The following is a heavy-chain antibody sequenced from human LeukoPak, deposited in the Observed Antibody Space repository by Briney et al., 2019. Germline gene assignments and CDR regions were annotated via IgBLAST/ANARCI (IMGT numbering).Heavy chain of an antibody. CDR1: GFIFRNYA. J-gene: IGHJ4*02. Sequence: GESLTLSCAASGFIFRNYAMSWIRQPPGKGLEWVSAISISGGATYYADSEKGRFSFARASYKNTLYMQIDILTTDATAFYYSVVADILQWSSDEGNWGQGTLVTVSS. CDR2: ISISGGAT. D-gene: IGHD3-3*01. V-gene: IGHV3-23*01. CDR3: VVADILQWSSDEGN.